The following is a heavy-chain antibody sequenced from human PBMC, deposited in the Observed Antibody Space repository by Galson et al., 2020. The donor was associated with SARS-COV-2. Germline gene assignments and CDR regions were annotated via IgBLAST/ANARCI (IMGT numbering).Heavy chain of an antibody. CDR2: ISYSGSA. CDR3: ARDPAPLYGDNYYYGMDV. CDR1: DVPISSYY. J-gene: IGHJ6*02. Sequence: SEAVSLTCSVSDVPISSYYWSWIRQPPGKGLEWIGYISYSGSANYNPSLRSRVTISVDLSKNQFSLKVTSVTAADTAVYYCARDPAPLYGDNYYYGMDVWGRGTTVTVSS. D-gene: IGHD4-17*01. V-gene: IGHV4-59*01.